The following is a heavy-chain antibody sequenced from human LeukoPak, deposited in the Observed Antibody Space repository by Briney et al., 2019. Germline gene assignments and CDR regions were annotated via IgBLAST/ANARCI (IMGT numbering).Heavy chain of an antibody. V-gene: IGHV3-23*01. J-gene: IGHJ4*02. D-gene: IGHD3-10*01. CDR1: GFTFSSYA. Sequence: PGGSLRLSCAASGFTFSSYAMSWVRQAPGKGLEWVSAISGSGGSTYYADSVKGRFTISRDNSKNTLYLQMNSLRAEDTALYYCARSITMVRGVIPPFDYWGQGTLVTVSS. CDR3: ARSITMVRGVIPPFDY. CDR2: ISGSGGST.